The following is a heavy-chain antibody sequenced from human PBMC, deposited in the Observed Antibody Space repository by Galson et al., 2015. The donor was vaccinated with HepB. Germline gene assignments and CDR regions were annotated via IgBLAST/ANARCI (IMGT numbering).Heavy chain of an antibody. CDR2: INPYSGGT. J-gene: IGHJ4*02. D-gene: IGHD5-18*01. CDR3: ARDGGGYGYGWGFDY. V-gene: IGHV1-2*02. Sequence: SVKVSCKASGYTFTGYYMPWVRQAPGQGLEWMGWINPYSGGTNYAQKFQGRVTMTRDTSTSTAYMELSRLRSDDTAVYYCARDGGGYGYGWGFDYWGQGTLVTVSS. CDR1: GYTFTGYY.